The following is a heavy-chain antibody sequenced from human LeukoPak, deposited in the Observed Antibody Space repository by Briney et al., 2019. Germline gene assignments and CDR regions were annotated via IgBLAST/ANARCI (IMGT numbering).Heavy chain of an antibody. V-gene: IGHV1-18*01. J-gene: IGHJ4*02. CDR2: ISTQSSNT. CDR1: GYTLTSYG. CDR3: ARGAYGDK. D-gene: IGHD4-17*01. Sequence: ASVKVSCEASGYTLTSYGINWMRQAPGQGLEWLGWISTQSSNTNYAQKVQDRLTLTTDRSTNTAYMELRSLRGDDTAVYYCARGAYGDKWGQGTLVTVSS.